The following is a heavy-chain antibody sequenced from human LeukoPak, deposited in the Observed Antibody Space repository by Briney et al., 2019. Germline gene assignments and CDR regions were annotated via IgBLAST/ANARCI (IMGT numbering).Heavy chain of an antibody. CDR1: GGSISSYY. Sequence: PSETLSLTCTVSGGSISSYYWSWIRQPAVKGLEWIGRIYTSGSTNYNPPLKSRVTVSVDTSKNQFSLKLSSVTAADTAVYYCARDGPGVSDAFDIWGQGTMVTVSS. D-gene: IGHD3-10*01. CDR2: IYTSGST. CDR3: ARDGPGVSDAFDI. J-gene: IGHJ3*02. V-gene: IGHV4-4*07.